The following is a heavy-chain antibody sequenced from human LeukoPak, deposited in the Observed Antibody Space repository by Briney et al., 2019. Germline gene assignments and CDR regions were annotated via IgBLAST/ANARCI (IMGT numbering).Heavy chain of an antibody. Sequence: GGSLRPSCAASGFTFSSYSMNWVRQAPGKGLEWVSSISSSSSYIYYADSVKDRFTISRDNAKSSLYLQMNSLRAEDTAVYYCARVGYGGYSGYFDYWGQGTLVTVSS. CDR3: ARVGYGGYSGYFDY. D-gene: IGHD4-23*01. CDR2: ISSSSSYI. CDR1: GFTFSSYS. J-gene: IGHJ4*02. V-gene: IGHV3-21*01.